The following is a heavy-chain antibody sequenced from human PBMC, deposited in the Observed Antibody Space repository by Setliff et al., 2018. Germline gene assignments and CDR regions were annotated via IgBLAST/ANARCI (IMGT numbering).Heavy chain of an antibody. V-gene: IGHV3-33*06. CDR2: IWYDGSNK. CDR1: GFTFSSYG. Sequence: GGSLRLSCAASGFTFSSYGMHWVRQAPGKGLEWVAVIWYDGSNKYYADSVKGRFTISRDNSKNTLYLQMNSLRAEDTAVYYCAKEAANYYYYMDVWDKGTTVTVSS. CDR3: AKEAANYYYYMDV. J-gene: IGHJ6*03. D-gene: IGHD2-15*01.